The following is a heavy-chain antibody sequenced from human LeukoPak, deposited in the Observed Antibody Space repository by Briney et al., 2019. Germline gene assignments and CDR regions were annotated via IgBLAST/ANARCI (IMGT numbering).Heavy chain of an antibody. D-gene: IGHD6-13*01. CDR3: ASSRGSWPDYFDY. V-gene: IGHV3-23*01. Sequence: GGSLRLSCAASGFTFSSYGMSWVRQAPGKGLEWVSAISGSGGSTYYAGSVKGRFTISRDNSKNTLYLQMNSLRAEDTAVYYCASSRGSWPDYFDYWGQGTLVTVSS. J-gene: IGHJ4*02. CDR2: ISGSGGST. CDR1: GFTFSSYG.